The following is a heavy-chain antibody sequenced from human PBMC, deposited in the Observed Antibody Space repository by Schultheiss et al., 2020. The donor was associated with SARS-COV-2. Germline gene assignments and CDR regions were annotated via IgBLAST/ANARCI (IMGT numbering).Heavy chain of an antibody. Sequence: GESLKISCAASGFTFSSHAMSWVRQTPGKGLEWVSGISGSGGSTYYADSVKGRFTISRDNSKNTLYLQMDSLRAEDTAVYYCAKAVAVAGPSDYWGQGTLVTVSS. D-gene: IGHD6-19*01. CDR3: AKAVAVAGPSDY. J-gene: IGHJ4*02. CDR2: ISGSGGST. CDR1: GFTFSSHA. V-gene: IGHV3-23*01.